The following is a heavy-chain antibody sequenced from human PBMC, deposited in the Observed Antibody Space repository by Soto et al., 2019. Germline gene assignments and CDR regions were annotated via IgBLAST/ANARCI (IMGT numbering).Heavy chain of an antibody. CDR1: GFTFSDFD. D-gene: IGHD6-6*01. V-gene: IGHV3-11*01. CDR2: ISSGGATI. CDR3: ARIQLVPQAIDH. Sequence: GGSLRLSCAASGFTFSDFDMSWIRQSPGKGLEWVSYISSGGATIYYADSVKGRFTISRDIPKRSLYLQMDSLTADDTAVYYCARIQLVPQAIDHWGQGTLVTGS. J-gene: IGHJ4*02.